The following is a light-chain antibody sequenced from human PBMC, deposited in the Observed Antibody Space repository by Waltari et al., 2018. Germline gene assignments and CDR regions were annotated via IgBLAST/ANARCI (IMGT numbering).Light chain of an antibody. J-gene: IGKJ1*01. CDR1: QSVSRT. CDR2: DAS. Sequence: EIVLTQSPGTLSLSPGVSATLTGRASQSVSRTLAWYQQKAGQAPRLLIYDASSRDTDIPDRFSGSGSGTDFSLTISRLEPEDFAVYYCQKYSTHPATFGQGTRVEIK. CDR3: QKYSTHPAT. V-gene: IGKV3-20*01.